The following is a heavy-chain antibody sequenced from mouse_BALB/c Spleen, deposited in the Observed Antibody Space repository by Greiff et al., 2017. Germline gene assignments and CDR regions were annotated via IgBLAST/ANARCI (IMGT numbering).Heavy chain of an antibody. CDR2: ISSGSSTI. V-gene: IGHV5-17*02. J-gene: IGHJ4*01. Sequence: EVKVEESGGGLVQPGGSRKLSCAASGFTFSSFGMHWVRQAPEKGLEWVAYISSGSSTIYYADTVKGRFTISRDNPKNTLFLQMTSLRSEDTAMYYCARGGYEYYAMDYWGQGTSVTVSS. CDR1: GFTFSSFG. D-gene: IGHD3-1*01. CDR3: ARGGYEYYAMDY.